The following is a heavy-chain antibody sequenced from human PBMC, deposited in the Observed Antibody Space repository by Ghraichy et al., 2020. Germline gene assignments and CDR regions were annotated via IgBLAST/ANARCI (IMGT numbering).Heavy chain of an antibody. CDR1: GFTFSSYS. Sequence: GGSLRLSCAASGFTFSSYSMNWVRQAPGKGLEWVSSISSSSTYIYYADSVKGRFTISRDNGKNSLSLQMNSLRAEDTAVYYCARGGDGYNFLHYWGQGTLVTVSS. V-gene: IGHV3-21*01. D-gene: IGHD5-24*01. CDR3: ARGGDGYNFLHY. J-gene: IGHJ4*02. CDR2: ISSSSTYI.